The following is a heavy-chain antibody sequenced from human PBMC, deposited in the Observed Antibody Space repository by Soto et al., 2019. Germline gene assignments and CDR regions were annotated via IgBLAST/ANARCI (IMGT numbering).Heavy chain of an antibody. Sequence: QVQLVQSGAEVKRPGASVKVSCKASGYTFSTYDLNWVRRATGQGLEWMGWMNPNRGFTGYAQRVQGRITITRNTSISTAYLELNGLTSEDTAVYYCARGYCSTTTCSYYYFAMDVWGQGTTVTVSS. CDR2: MNPNRGFT. CDR3: ARGYCSTTTCSYYYFAMDV. D-gene: IGHD2-2*01. J-gene: IGHJ6*02. CDR1: GYTFSTYD. V-gene: IGHV1-8*01.